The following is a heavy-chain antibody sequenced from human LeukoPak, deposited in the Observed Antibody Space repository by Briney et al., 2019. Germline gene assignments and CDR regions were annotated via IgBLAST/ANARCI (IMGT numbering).Heavy chain of an antibody. CDR2: IYYSGST. D-gene: IGHD2-2*03. V-gene: IGHV4-39*01. Sequence: KASETLSLTCTVSGGSISSSSYYWGWIRQPPGKGLEWIGSIYYSGSTYYNPSLKSRVTISVDTPKNQFSLKLSSVTAADTAVYYCARHVGYCSSTSCLYGYAFDIWGQGTMVTVSS. J-gene: IGHJ3*02. CDR1: GGSISSSSYY. CDR3: ARHVGYCSSTSCLYGYAFDI.